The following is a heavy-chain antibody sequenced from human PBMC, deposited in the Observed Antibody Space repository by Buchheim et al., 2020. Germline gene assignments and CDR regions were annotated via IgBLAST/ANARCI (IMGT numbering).Heavy chain of an antibody. V-gene: IGHV4-59*01. CDR3: ARVRGGVGHYYYYGMDV. CDR1: GGSISSYY. Sequence: QVQPQESGPGLVKPSETLSLTCTVSGGSISSYYWSWIRQPPGKGLEWIGYIYYSGSTNYNPSLKSRVTISVDTSKNQFSLKLSSVTAADTAVYYCARVRGGVGHYYYYGMDVWGQGTT. D-gene: IGHD3-16*01. J-gene: IGHJ6*02. CDR2: IYYSGST.